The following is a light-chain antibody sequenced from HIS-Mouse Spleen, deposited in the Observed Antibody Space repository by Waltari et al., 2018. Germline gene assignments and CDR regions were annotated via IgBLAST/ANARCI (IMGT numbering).Light chain of an antibody. CDR1: QSLLHSDGKTY. J-gene: IGKJ2*01. V-gene: IGKV2-29*03. CDR2: EVS. Sequence: EIVLTQSPGTLSLSPGERATLSCKSSQSLLHSDGKTYLYWYLQKPGQSPQLLIYEVSSRFSGVPDRFSGSGSGTDFTLKISRVDAEDVGVYYCMQGIHLAYTFGQGTKLEIK. CDR3: MQGIHLAYT.